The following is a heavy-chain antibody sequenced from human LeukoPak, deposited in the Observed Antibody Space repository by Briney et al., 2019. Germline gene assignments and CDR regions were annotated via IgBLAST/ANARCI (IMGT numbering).Heavy chain of an antibody. V-gene: IGHV3-30*03. CDR2: ISHDGHTK. CDR1: GSTFSGYG. J-gene: IGHJ4*02. CDR3: ATEAVTSLIDY. D-gene: IGHD2-2*01. Sequence: GGSLILSCAASGSTFSGYGMHWVRQVPVKGLQWVAVISHDGHTKYYEDSVKGRFTISRDNFKNTLSLQMNSLRADDTAVYFCATEAVTSLIDYWGQESLVTVSS.